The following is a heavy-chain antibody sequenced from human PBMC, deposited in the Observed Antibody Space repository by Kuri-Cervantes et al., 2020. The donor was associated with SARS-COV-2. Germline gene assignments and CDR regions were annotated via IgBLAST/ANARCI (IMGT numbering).Heavy chain of an antibody. J-gene: IGHJ5*02. D-gene: IGHD6-19*01. CDR1: GGSISSYY. Sequence: GSLRLSCTVSGGSISSYYWSWIRQPPGKGLEWIGYIYYSGSTNYNPSLKSRVTISVDTSKNQFSLKLSSVTAADTAVYYCARETVAGTGDCFDPWGQGTLVTVSS. CDR3: ARETVAGTGDCFDP. CDR2: IYYSGST. V-gene: IGHV4-59*12.